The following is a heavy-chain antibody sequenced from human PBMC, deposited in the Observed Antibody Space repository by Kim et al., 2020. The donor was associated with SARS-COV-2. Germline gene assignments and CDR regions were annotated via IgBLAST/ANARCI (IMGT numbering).Heavy chain of an antibody. CDR3: ARGTTVRSGRVAFDI. D-gene: IGHD4-17*01. V-gene: IGHV4-34*01. J-gene: IGHJ3*02. Sequence: PSLKSRVTISVDTSKNQCSLKLSSVTAADTAVYYCARGTTVRSGRVAFDIWGQGTMVTVSS.